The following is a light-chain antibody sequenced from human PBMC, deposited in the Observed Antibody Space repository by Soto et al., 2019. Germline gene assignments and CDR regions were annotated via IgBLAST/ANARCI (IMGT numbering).Light chain of an antibody. J-gene: IGKJ3*01. CDR1: QSVSSSY. V-gene: IGKV3-20*01. CDR2: GAS. Sequence: EIVLTQSPGTLSLSPGERATLSCRASQSVSSSYLAWYQQKPGQAPRLLIYGASSRATGIPDRFSGSGSGTAFTLTISRLEPEDVAVYYCQHYGSSALFGPGTKVEIK. CDR3: QHYGSSAL.